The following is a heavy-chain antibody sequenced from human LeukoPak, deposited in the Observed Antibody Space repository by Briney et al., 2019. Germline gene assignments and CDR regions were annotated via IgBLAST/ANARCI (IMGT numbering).Heavy chain of an antibody. CDR1: GYTFTSYY. CDR3: AREYTATSKFYYYYYMDV. CDR2: INPSGGST. J-gene: IGHJ6*03. D-gene: IGHD5-18*01. Sequence: ASVKVSCKASGYTFTSYYMHWVRQAPGQGLEWMGIINPSGGSTSYAQKFQGRVTITRNTSISTAYMELSSLRSEDTAVYYCAREYTATSKFYYYYYMDVWGKGTTVTVSS. V-gene: IGHV1-46*01.